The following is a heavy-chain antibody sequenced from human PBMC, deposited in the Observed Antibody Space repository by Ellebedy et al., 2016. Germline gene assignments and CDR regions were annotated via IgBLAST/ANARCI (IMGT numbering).Heavy chain of an antibody. V-gene: IGHV1-69*13. CDR2: IIPIFGTA. D-gene: IGHD3-22*01. CDR1: GGTFSSYA. CDR3: ARDRDYYDSSGLSGFDY. Sequence: SVKVSCXASGGTFSSYAISWVRQAPGQGLEWMGGIIPIFGTANYAQKFQGRVTITADESTSTAYMELSSLRSEDTAVYYCARDRDYYDSSGLSGFDYWGQGTLVTVSS. J-gene: IGHJ4*02.